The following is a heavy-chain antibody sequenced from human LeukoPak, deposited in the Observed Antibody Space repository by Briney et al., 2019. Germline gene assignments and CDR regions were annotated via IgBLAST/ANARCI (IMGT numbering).Heavy chain of an antibody. J-gene: IGHJ6*02. D-gene: IGHD3-3*01. CDR1: GGSISSYY. V-gene: IGHV4-59*01. Sequence: SETLSLTCTVSGGSISSYYWSWIRQPPGKGLEWIGYIYYSGSTNYNPSLKSRVTISVDTSKNQFSLKLSSVTAADTAVYYCARDVLEWTSGYYYGMDVWGHGTTVTVSS. CDR2: IYYSGST. CDR3: ARDVLEWTSGYYYGMDV.